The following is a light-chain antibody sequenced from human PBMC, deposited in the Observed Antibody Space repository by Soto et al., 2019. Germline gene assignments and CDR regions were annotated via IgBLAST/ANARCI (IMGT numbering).Light chain of an antibody. J-gene: IGKJ1*01. V-gene: IGKV3-15*01. Sequence: EIVLTQTPGTLSLSPGERATLSCRASQRVGSNYLAWYQQNTGPPPRLLPHGASTRATGIPARFSGSGSGTEFTLNISSLQSEHFAVYYCQQYNNWPPERTFGQGTKVDIK. CDR2: GAS. CDR3: QQYNNWPPERT. CDR1: QRVGSN.